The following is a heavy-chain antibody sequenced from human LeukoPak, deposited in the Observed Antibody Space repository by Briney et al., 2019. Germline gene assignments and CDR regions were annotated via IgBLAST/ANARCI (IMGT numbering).Heavy chain of an antibody. D-gene: IGHD5-18*01. Sequence: GESLKISCKASGYSFTNYWIGWVRQMPGKGLEWMGIIDPSDSETRNTPSFQGQVTISVDKSLTTAYLQWTSLKASDTAMYYCARQTAMGRSGDYWGQGTLVTVSS. CDR2: IDPSDSET. CDR1: GYSFTNYW. J-gene: IGHJ4*02. V-gene: IGHV5-51*01. CDR3: ARQTAMGRSGDY.